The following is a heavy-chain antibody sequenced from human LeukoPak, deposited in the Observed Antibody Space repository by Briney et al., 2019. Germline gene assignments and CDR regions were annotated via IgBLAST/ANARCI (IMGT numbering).Heavy chain of an antibody. Sequence: GGSLRLSCAASGFTFSKHSMDWVRQAPGKGLEWVSSISSSSSYIYYADSVKGRFTISRDNAKNSLYLQMNSLRAEDTAVYYCAREGLFGDLGTLFDYWGQGTLVTVSS. V-gene: IGHV3-21*01. CDR2: ISSSSSYI. J-gene: IGHJ4*02. D-gene: IGHD3-10*02. CDR1: GFTFSKHS. CDR3: AREGLFGDLGTLFDY.